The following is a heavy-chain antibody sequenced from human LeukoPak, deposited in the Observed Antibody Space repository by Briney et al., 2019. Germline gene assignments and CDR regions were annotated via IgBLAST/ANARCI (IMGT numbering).Heavy chain of an antibody. V-gene: IGHV3-23*01. J-gene: IGHJ4*02. CDR2: ITGSGGRT. CDR1: GFTFSKYA. CDR3: ASHVQNWNYVGNYFDY. D-gene: IGHD1-7*01. Sequence: GGSLRLSCAASGFTFSKYAMNWVRQAPGKGLEWVSGITGSGGRTHYADSVKGRFTISRDNSKNTLDLQMNSLRAEDTALYYCASHVQNWNYVGNYFDYWGQGTLVTVSS.